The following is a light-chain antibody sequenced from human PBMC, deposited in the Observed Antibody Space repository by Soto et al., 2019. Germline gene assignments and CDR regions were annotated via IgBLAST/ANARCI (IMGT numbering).Light chain of an antibody. J-gene: IGLJ3*02. Sequence: QSVLTQPPSASGTPGQRVTISCFGSSSNIGKYNVYWYQQLPGTTPKLLIYRNDQRPSGVPDRFSASKSGTSASLAISGLRSEDEVDYYCAVWDDRLHGMFGGGTKLTVL. CDR1: SSNIGKYN. V-gene: IGLV1-47*01. CDR2: RND. CDR3: AVWDDRLHGM.